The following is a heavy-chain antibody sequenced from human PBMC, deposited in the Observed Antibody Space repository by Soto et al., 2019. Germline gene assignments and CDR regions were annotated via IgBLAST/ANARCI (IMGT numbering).Heavy chain of an antibody. CDR2: IWYDGSNK. Sequence: GGSQRLSCAASGFTFSSYGMHWVRQAPGKGLEWVAAIWYDGSNKYYADSVKGRFTISRENSKNTLFLQKNSRRAEDTAVYYFAREAAYGSGDNSSGMDVGGKGTTVTVSP. D-gene: IGHD3-10*01. J-gene: IGHJ6*04. V-gene: IGHV3-33*01. CDR1: GFTFSSYG. CDR3: AREAAYGSGDNSSGMDV.